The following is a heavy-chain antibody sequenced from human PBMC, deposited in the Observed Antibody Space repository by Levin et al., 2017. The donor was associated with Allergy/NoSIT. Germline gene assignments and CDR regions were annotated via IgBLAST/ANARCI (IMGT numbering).Heavy chain of an antibody. CDR2: ISGSGGST. D-gene: IGHD6-13*01. Sequence: GGSLRLSCAASGFTFSSYAMSWVRQAPGKGLEWVSAISGSGGSTYYADSVKGRFTISRDNSKNTLYLQMNSLRAEDTAVYYCAKDPYSSSWYETLFDYWGQGTLVTVSS. CDR3: AKDPYSSSWYETLFDY. J-gene: IGHJ4*02. CDR1: GFTFSSYA. V-gene: IGHV3-23*01.